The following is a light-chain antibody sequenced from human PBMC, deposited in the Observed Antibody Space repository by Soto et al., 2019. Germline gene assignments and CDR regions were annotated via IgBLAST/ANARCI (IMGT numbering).Light chain of an antibody. V-gene: IGKV3-20*01. CDR2: GIS. CDR1: QSVTNRY. J-gene: IGKJ2*01. Sequence: NVLTQSPGILSLSPGERATLSCRATQSVTNRYFAWYQQKPGQAPRLLIYGISSRATDIPDRFSGRGSGTDFTLTISRLEPEDFVVYYCQQYSTLPHTFGQGTKLEVK. CDR3: QQYSTLPHT.